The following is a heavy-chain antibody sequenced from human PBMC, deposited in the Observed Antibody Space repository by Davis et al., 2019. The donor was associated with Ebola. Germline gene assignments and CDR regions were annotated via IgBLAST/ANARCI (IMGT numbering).Heavy chain of an antibody. Sequence: GGSLRLPCSASGFTLETYWMSWVRQAQGKGLEWVATVNRDGSQTYYVDSVKGRFTISRDNAKNSVYLQMNSLRVEDTAVYYCARDQIPRGGDWFDPWGQGTLVTVSS. CDR2: VNRDGSQT. D-gene: IGHD1-26*01. J-gene: IGHJ5*02. V-gene: IGHV3-7*01. CDR1: GFTLETYW. CDR3: ARDQIPRGGDWFDP.